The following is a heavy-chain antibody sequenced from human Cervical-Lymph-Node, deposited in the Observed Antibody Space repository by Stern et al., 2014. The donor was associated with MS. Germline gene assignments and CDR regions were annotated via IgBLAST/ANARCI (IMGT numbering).Heavy chain of an antibody. CDR1: GYRFTDYG. V-gene: IGHV1-18*01. CDR3: ARDPRVAVAGTGGGFDP. J-gene: IGHJ5*02. CDR2: ISGYNDNT. D-gene: IGHD6-19*01. Sequence: MQLVESGAEVKKPWASVKVSCKSSGYRFTDYGISWVRQAPGQGLEWMGWISGYNDNTNYVEKFQGRVPMTTDTSTSTAYMELRSLTSDDTAVYYCARDPRVAVAGTGGGFDPWGQGTLVTVSS.